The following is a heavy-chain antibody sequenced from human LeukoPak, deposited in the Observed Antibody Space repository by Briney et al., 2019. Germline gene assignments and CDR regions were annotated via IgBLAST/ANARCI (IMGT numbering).Heavy chain of an antibody. V-gene: IGHV3-7*01. CDR1: GFIFSSYW. J-gene: IGHJ4*02. CDR2: IRQDGSEK. CDR3: ASSAYYFDY. Sequence: GGSLRLSCAASGFIFSSYWMNWVRQAPGKGLEWVANIRQDGSEKYYVDSVKGRFTISRGNAKTSLYLQMNSLRAEDTAVYYCASSAYYFDYWGQGTLVTVSS.